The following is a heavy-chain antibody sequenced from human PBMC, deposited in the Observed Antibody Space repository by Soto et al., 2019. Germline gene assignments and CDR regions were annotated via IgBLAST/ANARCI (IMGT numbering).Heavy chain of an antibody. CDR1: GYTFTSYA. CDR3: ARGSVVGFDP. D-gene: IGHD2-15*01. J-gene: IGHJ5*02. CDR2: INAGNGNT. V-gene: IGHV1-3*01. Sequence: QVQLVQSGAEVKKPGASVKVPCKASGYTFTSYAMHWVRQAPGQRLEWMGWINAGNGNTKYSQKFQGRVTITRDTSASTAYMELSSLRSEDTAVYYCARGSVVGFDPWGQGTLVTVSS.